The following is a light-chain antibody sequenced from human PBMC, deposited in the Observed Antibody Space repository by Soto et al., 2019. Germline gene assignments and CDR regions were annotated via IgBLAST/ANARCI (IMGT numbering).Light chain of an antibody. Sequence: DIVMTQSPGTLSVSPWERATLSCRASQSIRNNLAWYQHKPGQAPRLLIYGASNRATGIPDRFSGSGSGTHFTLTISSLEPEDFAVYYCQQRSNWPPYTFGQGTRLEIK. CDR3: QQRSNWPPYT. V-gene: IGKV3-11*01. CDR2: GAS. CDR1: QSIRNN. J-gene: IGKJ5*01.